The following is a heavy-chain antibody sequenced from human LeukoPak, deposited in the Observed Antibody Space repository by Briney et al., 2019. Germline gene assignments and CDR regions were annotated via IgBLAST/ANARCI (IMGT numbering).Heavy chain of an antibody. CDR2: IRYDGGSN. Sequence: TGGSLRLSCAASGFSFRSYGLHWVRQAPGKGLEWVAFIRYDGGSNYYADPVKGRFIISRDNSKNTLYLQMNSLKAEDTAVYYCAKGSDSFYYWGQGILVTVSS. CDR3: AKGSDSFYY. V-gene: IGHV3-30*02. CDR1: GFSFRSYG. J-gene: IGHJ4*02.